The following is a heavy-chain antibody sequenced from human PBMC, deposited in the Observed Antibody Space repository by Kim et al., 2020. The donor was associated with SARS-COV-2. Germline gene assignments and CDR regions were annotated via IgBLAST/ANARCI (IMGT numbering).Heavy chain of an antibody. CDR2: ISGSGGST. CDR3: ASKGWLRGGEWFDP. J-gene: IGHJ5*02. Sequence: GGSLRLSCAPSGFTFSSYAMSWVRQAPGKGLEWVSAISGSGGSTYYADSVKGRFTISRDNSKNTLYLQMNSLRAEDTAVYYCASKGWLRGGEWFDPWGQGTLVTVSS. CDR1: GFTFSSYA. D-gene: IGHD5-12*01. V-gene: IGHV3-23*01.